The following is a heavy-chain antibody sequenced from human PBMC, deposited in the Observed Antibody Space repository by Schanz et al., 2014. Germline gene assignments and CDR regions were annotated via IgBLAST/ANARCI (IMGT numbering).Heavy chain of an antibody. V-gene: IGHV7-4-1*02. CDR2: LNTYLGKP. CDR3: ARNGGLGVLEKKERED. Sequence: QVQLVQSGSELKKPGASVKVSCKTSGYTFNSYALHWVRQAPGQGLEWMGWLNTYLGKPTYAQGFTGRFVFSMDTSVSTAYLQISSLKAADTAVYYCARNGGLGVLEKKEREDWGPGTLVTVSS. CDR1: GYTFNSYA. J-gene: IGHJ4*02. D-gene: IGHD2-8*01.